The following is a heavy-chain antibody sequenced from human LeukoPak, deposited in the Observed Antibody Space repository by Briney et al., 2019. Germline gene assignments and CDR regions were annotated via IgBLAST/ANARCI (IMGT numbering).Heavy chain of an antibody. CDR3: ARGSHYYYYYMDV. CDR1: GGSISSSSYY. Sequence: NPSETLSLTCTVSGGSISSSSYYWGWIRQPPGKGLEWIGYIYYSGSTNYNPSLKSRVTISVDKSKNQFSLKLSSVTAADTAVYYCARGSHYYYYYMDVWGKGTTVTVSS. J-gene: IGHJ6*03. CDR2: IYYSGST. V-gene: IGHV4-61*05.